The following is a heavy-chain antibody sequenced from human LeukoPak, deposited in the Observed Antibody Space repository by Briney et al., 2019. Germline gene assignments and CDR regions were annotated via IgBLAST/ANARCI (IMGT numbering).Heavy chain of an antibody. CDR2: LYDSGSA. J-gene: IGHJ4*02. CDR3: VRGRWLQFLVDY. CDR1: GGSMSSAGYY. D-gene: IGHD5-24*01. V-gene: IGHV4-39*07. Sequence: SETLSLTCTVSGGSMSSAGYYWGWIRQPPGKGLEWIGSLYDSGSAHHNPSLKSRVTISVDTSKNQFSLNLTSLNAADTAVYYCVRGRWLQFLVDYWGQGTLVTVSS.